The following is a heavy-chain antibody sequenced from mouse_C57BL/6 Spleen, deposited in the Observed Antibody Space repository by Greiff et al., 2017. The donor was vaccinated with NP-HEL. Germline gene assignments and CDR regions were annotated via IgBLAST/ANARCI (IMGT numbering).Heavy chain of an antibody. CDR1: GYAFSSSW. CDR3: ARGRAMDY. V-gene: IGHV1-82*01. CDR2: IYPGDGDT. Sequence: VQLQQSGPELVKPGASVKISCKASGYAFSSSWMNWVKQRPGKGLEWIGRIYPGDGDTNYNGKFKGKATLSADKSSSTAYMQRSSLTSVDSAVYFCARGRAMDYWGQGTSVTVSS. J-gene: IGHJ4*01.